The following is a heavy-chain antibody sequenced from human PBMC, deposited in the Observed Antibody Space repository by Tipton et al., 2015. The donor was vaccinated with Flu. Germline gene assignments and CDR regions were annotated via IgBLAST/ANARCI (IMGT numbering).Heavy chain of an antibody. V-gene: IGHV4-34*01. Sequence: TLSLTCAVYGGSFSGYYWSWIRQSPGKGLEWIGEINDSGSTNYNPSLKSRVTISVDTSKNQFSLKLSSVTAADTAVYYCARGLYGSGSYQWRYFDSWGQGTLVTVSS. D-gene: IGHD3-10*01. CDR1: GGSFSGYY. CDR3: ARGLYGSGSYQWRYFDS. J-gene: IGHJ4*02. CDR2: INDSGST.